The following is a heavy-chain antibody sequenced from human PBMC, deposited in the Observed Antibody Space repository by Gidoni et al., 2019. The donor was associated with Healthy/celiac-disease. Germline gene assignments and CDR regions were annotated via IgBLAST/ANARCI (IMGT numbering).Heavy chain of an antibody. D-gene: IGHD2-2*02. J-gene: IGHJ4*02. Sequence: EVQLVESGGGLIQPGGSLRLSCAASGFTVSSNYMSWVRQAPGKGLEWVSVIYSGGSTYYADSVKGRFTISRDNSKNTLYLQMNSLRAEDTAVYYCARGGCSSTSCYSGRFDYWGQGTLVTVSS. V-gene: IGHV3-53*01. CDR3: ARGGCSSTSCYSGRFDY. CDR2: IYSGGST. CDR1: GFTVSSNY.